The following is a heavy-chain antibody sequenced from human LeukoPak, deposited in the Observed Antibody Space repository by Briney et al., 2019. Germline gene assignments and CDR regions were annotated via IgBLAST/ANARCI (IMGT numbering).Heavy chain of an antibody. CDR1: GGSISSSSYY. J-gene: IGHJ5*02. CDR3: AREGRPYCSSISCYGGFDP. D-gene: IGHD2-2*01. Sequence: SETLSLTCTVSGGSISSSSYYWGWIRQPPGKGLEWIGSIYYSGSTYYNPSLKSRVTISVDTSRNSFSLELSSVTAADTAVYYCAREGRPYCSSISCYGGFDPWGQGTLVTVSS. CDR2: IYYSGST. V-gene: IGHV4-39*02.